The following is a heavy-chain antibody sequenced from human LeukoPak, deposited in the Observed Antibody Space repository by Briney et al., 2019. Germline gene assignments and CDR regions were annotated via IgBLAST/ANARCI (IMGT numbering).Heavy chain of an antibody. V-gene: IGHV3-21*01. CDR2: ISSSSSYI. CDR3: ARGGAGTFDY. J-gene: IGHJ4*02. Sequence: GGSLRLSCAASGFTFSSYSMNWVRQAPGKGLEWVSSISSSSSYIYYADSVKGRFTISRDNDKNSLYLQMNSLRAEDTAVYYCARGGAGTFDYWGQGTLVTVSS. CDR1: GFTFSSYS. D-gene: IGHD6-13*01.